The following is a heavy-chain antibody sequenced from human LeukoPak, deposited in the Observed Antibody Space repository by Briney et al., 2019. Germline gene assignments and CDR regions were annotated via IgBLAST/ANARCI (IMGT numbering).Heavy chain of an antibody. D-gene: IGHD3-3*01. CDR1: GFTFSSYS. CDR3: AKAAGSGYYFFDY. Sequence: PGGSLRLSCAASGFTFSSYSMNWVRQAPGKGLEWVSYISSSSSTIYYADSVKGRFTISRDNAKNSLYLQMNSLRAEDTAVYYCAKAAGSGYYFFDYWGQGTLVTVSS. J-gene: IGHJ4*02. V-gene: IGHV3-48*04. CDR2: ISSSSSTI.